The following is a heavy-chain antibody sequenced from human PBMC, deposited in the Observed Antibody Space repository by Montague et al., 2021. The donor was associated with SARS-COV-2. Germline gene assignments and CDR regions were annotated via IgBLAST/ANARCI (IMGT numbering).Heavy chain of an antibody. V-gene: IGHV4-4*02. CDR1: GGSITSDNW. CDR2: IYHSGTT. Sequence: SETLSLTCAVSGGSITSDNWWTWVRQSPGKGLEWIGEIYHSGTTNYNPSLQCRLTISIDKSRNHLSLNLTSVTAADKAISYCALARGGARFDPWGQGILVTVSS. D-gene: IGHD3-16*01. J-gene: IGHJ5*02. CDR3: ALARGGARFDP.